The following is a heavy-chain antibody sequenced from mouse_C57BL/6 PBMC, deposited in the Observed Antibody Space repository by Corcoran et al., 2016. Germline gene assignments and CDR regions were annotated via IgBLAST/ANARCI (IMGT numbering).Heavy chain of an antibody. J-gene: IGHJ3*01. CDR2: INTYSGVP. CDR3: ARVDYAWFAY. CDR1: GYTFTTYG. D-gene: IGHD2-4*01. V-gene: IGHV9-3*01. Sequence: QIQLVQSGPELKKPGETVKISCKASGYTFTTYGMSWVKQAPGKGLKWMGWINTYSGVPTYADDFKGRFAFSLETSAITAYLQINNLKNEDTATYFCARVDYAWFAYWGQGTLVTVSA.